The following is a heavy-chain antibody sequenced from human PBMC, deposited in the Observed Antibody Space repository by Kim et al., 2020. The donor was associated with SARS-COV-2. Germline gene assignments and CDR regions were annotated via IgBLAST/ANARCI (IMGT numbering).Heavy chain of an antibody. CDR2: IIPIFGTA. V-gene: IGHV1-69*06. CDR3: ARDFPVVPAAMYPYYYGMDV. Sequence: SVKVSCKASGGTFSSYAISWVRQAPGQGLEWMGGIIPIFGTANYAQKFQGRVTITADKSTSTAYMELSSLRSEDTAVYYCARDFPVVPAAMYPYYYGMDVWGQGTTVTVSS. J-gene: IGHJ6*02. CDR1: GGTFSSYA. D-gene: IGHD2-2*01.